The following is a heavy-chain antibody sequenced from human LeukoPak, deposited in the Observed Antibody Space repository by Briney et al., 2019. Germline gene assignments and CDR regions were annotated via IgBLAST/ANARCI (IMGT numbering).Heavy chain of an antibody. CDR1: GFTFSTYA. Sequence: GGSLRLSCAASGFTFSTYAMSWVRQAPGKGLEWVSAISDSGDRTYHADSVKDRFTTSRDNSKNTLYLQMNSLRAEDTAIYYCAKDLAYDSTDYHVVFDCWGQGTLVTVSS. D-gene: IGHD3-22*01. V-gene: IGHV3-23*01. CDR2: ISDSGDRT. CDR3: AKDLAYDSTDYHVVFDC. J-gene: IGHJ4*02.